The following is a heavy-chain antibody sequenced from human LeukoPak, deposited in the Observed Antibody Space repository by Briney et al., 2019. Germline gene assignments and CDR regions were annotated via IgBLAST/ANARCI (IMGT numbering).Heavy chain of an antibody. CDR1: GGSISSSSDY. CDR2: IYYHENT. CDR3: ARVGASYYYYYMDV. D-gene: IGHD1-26*01. J-gene: IGHJ6*03. Sequence: SETLSLTCTVSGGSISSSSDYWGWIRQAPGKGLEWIGSIYYHENTYYNSSLKSRVTISVDTSKNQFSLKLSSVTAADTAVYYCARVGASYYYYYMDVWGKGTTVTVSS. V-gene: IGHV4-39*07.